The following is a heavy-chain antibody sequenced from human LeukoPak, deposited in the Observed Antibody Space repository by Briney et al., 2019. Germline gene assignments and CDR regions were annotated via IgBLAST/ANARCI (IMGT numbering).Heavy chain of an antibody. D-gene: IGHD6-19*01. Sequence: GGSLRLSCAASGFTFSNYDMSWVRQAPGKGLEWVSSISDSGGSTYYADSVKGRYTISRDNSKNTLYLQMTNLRAADTAVYYCAKDLSRAVAADWFDPWDQGSLVTVSS. V-gene: IGHV3-23*01. CDR1: GFTFSNYD. CDR2: ISDSGGST. CDR3: AKDLSRAVAADWFDP. J-gene: IGHJ5*02.